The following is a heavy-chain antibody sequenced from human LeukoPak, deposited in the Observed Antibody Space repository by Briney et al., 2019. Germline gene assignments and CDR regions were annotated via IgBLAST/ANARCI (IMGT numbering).Heavy chain of an antibody. D-gene: IGHD7-27*01. CDR1: GGSISSGGYY. CDR3: AREAHVWGPIHRNWGWAFDI. J-gene: IGHJ3*02. CDR2: IYHSGST. Sequence: PSETLSLTCTVSGGSISSGGYYWRWIRQPPGKGLEWIGYIYHSGSTYYNPSLKSRVTISVDRSKNQFSLKLSSVTAADTAVYYCAREAHVWGPIHRNWGWAFDIWGQGTMVTVSS. V-gene: IGHV4-30-2*01.